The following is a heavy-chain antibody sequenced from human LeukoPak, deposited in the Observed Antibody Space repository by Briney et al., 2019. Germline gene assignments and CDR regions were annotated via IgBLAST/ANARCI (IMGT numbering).Heavy chain of an antibody. CDR2: ISSSSSYI. D-gene: IGHD2-2*01. V-gene: IGHV3-21*01. J-gene: IGHJ3*02. CDR3: ARESVGYQLLTDSYDAFDI. CDR1: GFTFSSYS. Sequence: GGSLRLSCAASGFTFSSYSMNWVRQAPGKGLEWVSSISSSSSYIYYADSEKGRFTISRDNAKNSLYLQMNSLRAEDTAVYYCARESVGYQLLTDSYDAFDIWGQGTMVTVSS.